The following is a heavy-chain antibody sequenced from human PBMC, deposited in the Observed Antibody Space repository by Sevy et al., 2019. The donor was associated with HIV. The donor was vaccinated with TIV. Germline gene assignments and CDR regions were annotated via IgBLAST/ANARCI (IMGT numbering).Heavy chain of an antibody. CDR3: ATHAGIAAAGRVFDY. Sequence: GGSLRLSCAASGFTFSDHYMEWVRQAPGKGLEWVGRTRNKADSYTTEYAASVKGRFTISNDDSKNSLYLQMNSLKTEDTAVYYCATHAGIAAAGRVFDYWGQGSLVTVSS. V-gene: IGHV3-72*01. D-gene: IGHD6-13*01. CDR1: GFTFSDHY. J-gene: IGHJ4*02. CDR2: TRNKADSYTT.